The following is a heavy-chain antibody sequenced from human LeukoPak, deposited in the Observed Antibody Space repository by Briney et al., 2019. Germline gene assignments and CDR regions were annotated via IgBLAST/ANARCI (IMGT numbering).Heavy chain of an antibody. CDR3: GKKTGSTGEAFDY. CDR1: GFTFGNFW. Sequence: GRSLRLSCVASGFTFGNFWMSWVRQAPGKGLERVANIKVDGSEKYYADSVKGRFTISRDNAENSLYLQMNSLRAEDTAVYYCGKKTGSTGEAFDYWGQGTQVTVSS. CDR2: IKVDGSEK. V-gene: IGHV3-7*03. D-gene: IGHD1-1*01. J-gene: IGHJ4*02.